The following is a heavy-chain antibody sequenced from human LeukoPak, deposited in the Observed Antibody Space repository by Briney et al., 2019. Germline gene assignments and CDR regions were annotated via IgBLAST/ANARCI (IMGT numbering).Heavy chain of an antibody. V-gene: IGHV3-33*06. J-gene: IGHJ6*04. CDR3: AKNAAGTCMDV. CDR1: GFTFSSYG. Sequence: GRSLRLSCAASGFTFSSYGMHWVRQAPGKGLEWVAVIWYDGSNKYYADSVKGRFTISRDNSKNTLYQQMNNLRAEDTAVYYCAKNAAGTCMDVWGKGTTVTVSS. CDR2: IWYDGSNK. D-gene: IGHD6-13*01.